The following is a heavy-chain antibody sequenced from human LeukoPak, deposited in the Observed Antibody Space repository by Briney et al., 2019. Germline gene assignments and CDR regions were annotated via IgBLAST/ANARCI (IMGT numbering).Heavy chain of an antibody. D-gene: IGHD3-22*01. Sequence: GGSLRLSCAASGFTFSSYAMSWVRQAPGKGLEWVSAISGSGGSTYYADSVKGRFTIPRDNSKNTLYLQMNSLRAEDTAVYYCAKAGMQYYYDSSGYGRFRYHSDYWGQGTLVTVSS. CDR3: AKAGMQYYYDSSGYGRFRYHSDY. CDR1: GFTFSSYA. J-gene: IGHJ4*02. CDR2: ISGSGGST. V-gene: IGHV3-23*01.